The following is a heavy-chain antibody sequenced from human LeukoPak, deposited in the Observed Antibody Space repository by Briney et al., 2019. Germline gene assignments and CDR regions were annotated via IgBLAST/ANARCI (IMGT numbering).Heavy chain of an antibody. J-gene: IGHJ3*02. D-gene: IGHD3-22*01. Sequence: GGSLRLSCTASGFTFSSYGMHWVRQAPGKGLEWVAVISYDGNNKYYAESVKGRFTISRDNPKNTLYLQMNSLRAEDTAVYYCAKDYDSSGWAAFDIWGQGTMVTVSS. CDR3: AKDYDSSGWAAFDI. CDR2: ISYDGNNK. V-gene: IGHV3-30*18. CDR1: GFTFSSYG.